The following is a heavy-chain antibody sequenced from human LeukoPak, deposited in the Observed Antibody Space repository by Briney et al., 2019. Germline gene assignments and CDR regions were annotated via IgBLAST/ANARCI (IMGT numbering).Heavy chain of an antibody. CDR2: IYTSGST. V-gene: IGHV4-4*07. J-gene: IGHJ4*02. D-gene: IGHD3-9*01. CDR1: GGSISSYY. Sequence: SETLSLTCTVSGGSISSYYWSWIRQPAGKGLEWIGRIYTSGSTNYNPSLKSRVTMSVDTSKNQFSLKLSSVTAADTAVYYCARDAPYYDILTGYYYFDYWGQGTLVTVSS. CDR3: ARDAPYYDILTGYYYFDY.